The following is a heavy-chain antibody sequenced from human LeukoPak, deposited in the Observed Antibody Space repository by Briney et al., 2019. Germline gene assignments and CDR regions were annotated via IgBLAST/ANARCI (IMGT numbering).Heavy chain of an antibody. CDR3: ARLKHDYGDY. CDR1: GVSISSSIYY. Sequence: PSETLSLTCTVSGVSISSSIYYWGWIRQPPGKGPEWIGSIYYTGSTFYNPSLKSRVTISIDTSKNQFSLKLTSVTAADTAVYYCARLKHDYGDYWGQGTLVTVSS. D-gene: IGHD4-17*01. CDR2: IYYTGST. J-gene: IGHJ4*02. V-gene: IGHV4-39*01.